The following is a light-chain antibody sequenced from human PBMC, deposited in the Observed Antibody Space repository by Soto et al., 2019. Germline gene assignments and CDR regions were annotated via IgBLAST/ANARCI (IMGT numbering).Light chain of an antibody. V-gene: IGLV2-14*01. CDR2: DVS. CDR1: SSDVGGYNY. J-gene: IGLJ2*01. Sequence: QSALTQPASVSGSPGQSITISCTGTSSDVGGYNYVSWYQQHPGKAPELMIYDVSNRPSGVSDRFSGSKSGNTASLTISGLEAEDEDDYYCSSYTSSSTHVVFGGGTKLTVL. CDR3: SSYTSSSTHVV.